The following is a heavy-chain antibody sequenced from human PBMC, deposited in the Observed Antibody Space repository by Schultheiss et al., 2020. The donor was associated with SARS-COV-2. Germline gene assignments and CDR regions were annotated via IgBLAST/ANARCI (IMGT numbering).Heavy chain of an antibody. CDR1: GGSISSYY. J-gene: IGHJ2*01. V-gene: IGHV4-59*01. Sequence: SETLSLTCTVSGGSISSYYWSWIRQPPGKGLEWIGYIYYSGSTNYNPSLKSRVTISVDTSKNQFSLKLSSVTAADTAVYYCAREKGRVAVAAQMYFDLWGRGTLVTVSS. D-gene: IGHD6-19*01. CDR2: IYYSGST. CDR3: AREKGRVAVAAQMYFDL.